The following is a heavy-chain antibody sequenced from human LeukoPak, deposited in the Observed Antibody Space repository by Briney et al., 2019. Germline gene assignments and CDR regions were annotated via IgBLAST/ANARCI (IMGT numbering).Heavy chain of an antibody. CDR3: ARDFLQGTRGNTGGSFDY. D-gene: IGHD3-16*01. J-gene: IGHJ4*02. CDR1: GFTFSSYA. CDR2: IKQDGSEK. Sequence: GGSLRLSCAASGFTFSSYAMSWVRQAPGKGLEWVANIKQDGSEKYYVDSVKGRFTISRDNAKNSLFLQMNSLRAEDTAVYYCARDFLQGTRGNTGGSFDYWGQGILVTVSS. V-gene: IGHV3-7*03.